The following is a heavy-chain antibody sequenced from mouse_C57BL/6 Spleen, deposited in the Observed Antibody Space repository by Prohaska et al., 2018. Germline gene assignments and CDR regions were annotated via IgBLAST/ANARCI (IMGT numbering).Heavy chain of an antibody. CDR3: TADPNAY. CDR1: GFTFSNYW. V-gene: IGHV6-3*01. Sequence: EVKLEESGGGLVQPGGSMKLSCVASGFTFSNYWMNWVRQSPEKGLEWVAQITFKSDKYVTHYAESVKGRLTISRDDSKSSGYLQMNNLRAEDTGMYYCTADPNAYWGQGTLVTVSA. J-gene: IGHJ3*01. CDR2: ITFKSDKYVT.